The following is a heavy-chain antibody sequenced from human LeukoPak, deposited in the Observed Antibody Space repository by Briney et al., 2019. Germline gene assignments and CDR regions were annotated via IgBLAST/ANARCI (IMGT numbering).Heavy chain of an antibody. D-gene: IGHD4-23*01. CDR2: IYHSGST. CDR3: ARSTVAGAFDI. CDR1: GYSISSGYY. J-gene: IGHJ3*02. Sequence: PSETLSLTCAVSGYSISSGYYWGWIRQPPGKGLEWIGSIYHSGSTYYNPSLKSRVTISVDTSKNQFSLKLSSVTAADTAVYYCARSTVAGAFDIWGQGTMVIVSS. V-gene: IGHV4-38-2*01.